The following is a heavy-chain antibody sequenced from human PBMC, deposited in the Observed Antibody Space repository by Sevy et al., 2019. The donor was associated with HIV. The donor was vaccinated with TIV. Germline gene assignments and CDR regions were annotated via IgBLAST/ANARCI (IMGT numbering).Heavy chain of an antibody. D-gene: IGHD4-17*01. CDR2: INSDRGVT. Sequence: ASVKVSCKASGYIFTDYYIHWVRQAPGQGLEWMAWINSDRGVTNYAQRFQGEVTVTRDTSLSTAYPELSRLKSNDTAIYYCARLTTKPTSDLYGMDVWGQGTTVTVSS. CDR3: ARLTTKPTSDLYGMDV. CDR1: GYIFTDYY. V-gene: IGHV1-2*02. J-gene: IGHJ6*02.